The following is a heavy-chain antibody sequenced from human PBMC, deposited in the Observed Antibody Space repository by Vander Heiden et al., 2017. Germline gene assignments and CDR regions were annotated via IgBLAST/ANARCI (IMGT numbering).Heavy chain of an antibody. Sequence: EVQLVESGGGLVQPGRSLRLYCAASYFTFDDYAMHWVRQAPGKGLEGVSGIRWNSGSIGDADSGKGRFTISRDNAKNSLYLQMNSLRAEDTALYYCAKDSGYYDSSGYYVTYFDYWGQGTLVTVSS. D-gene: IGHD3-22*01. CDR1: YFTFDDYA. CDR2: IRWNSGSI. V-gene: IGHV3-9*01. CDR3: AKDSGYYDSSGYYVTYFDY. J-gene: IGHJ4*02.